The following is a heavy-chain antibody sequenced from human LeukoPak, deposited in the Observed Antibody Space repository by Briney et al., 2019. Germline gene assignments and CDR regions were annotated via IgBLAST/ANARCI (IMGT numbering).Heavy chain of an antibody. J-gene: IGHJ4*02. Sequence: GGSLRLSCAASGFTFSSYEMNWVRQAPGKGLEWVSYISSSGSTIYYADSVKGRFTISRDDAKNSLYLQMNSLRAEDTAVYYCAREPRGWYSYGPSEGILYWGQGTLVTVSS. CDR1: GFTFSSYE. CDR2: ISSSGSTI. D-gene: IGHD5-18*01. V-gene: IGHV3-48*03. CDR3: AREPRGWYSYGPSEGILY.